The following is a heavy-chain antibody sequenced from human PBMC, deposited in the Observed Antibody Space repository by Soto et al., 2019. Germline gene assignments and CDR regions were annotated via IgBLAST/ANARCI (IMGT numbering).Heavy chain of an antibody. CDR2: IKQDGSEK. CDR3: ARDGWAARPSGYFQH. CDR1: GFTFSSYW. D-gene: IGHD6-6*01. V-gene: IGHV3-7*01. J-gene: IGHJ1*01. Sequence: EVQLVESGGGLVQPGGSLRLSCAASGFTFSSYWMSWVRQAPGKGLEWVANIKQDGSEKYYVDSVKGRFTISKDNAKNSLYLQMNSLRAEDTAVYYCARDGWAARPSGYFQHWGQGTLVTVSS.